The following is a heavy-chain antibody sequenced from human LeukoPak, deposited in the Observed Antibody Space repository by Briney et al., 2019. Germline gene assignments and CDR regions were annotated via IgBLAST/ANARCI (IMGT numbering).Heavy chain of an antibody. J-gene: IGHJ4*02. D-gene: IGHD6-13*01. CDR3: ARGVEYSSSPNFDY. CDR1: GGSVSSGSYY. Sequence: SETLSLTCTVSGGSVSSGSYYWSWIRQPPGKGREWIGYIYYSGSTNYNPSLKSRVTISVDTSKNQFSLKLSSVTAADTAVYYCARGVEYSSSPNFDYWGQGTLVTVSS. CDR2: IYYSGST. V-gene: IGHV4-61*01.